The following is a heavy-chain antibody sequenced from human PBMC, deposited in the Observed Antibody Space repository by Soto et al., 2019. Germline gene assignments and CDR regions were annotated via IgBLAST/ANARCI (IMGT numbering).Heavy chain of an antibody. D-gene: IGHD6-13*01. CDR2: IYYSGST. CDR1: GGSISSSSYY. V-gene: IGHV4-39*01. J-gene: IGHJ5*02. CDR3: ARQGRRQQLVRVWFDP. Sequence: SETLSLTCTVSGGSISSSSYYWGWIRQPPGKGLEWIGSIYYSGSTYYNPSLKSRVTISVDTSKNQFSLKLSSVTAADTAVYYCARQGRRQQLVRVWFDPWGQCTLVTVSS.